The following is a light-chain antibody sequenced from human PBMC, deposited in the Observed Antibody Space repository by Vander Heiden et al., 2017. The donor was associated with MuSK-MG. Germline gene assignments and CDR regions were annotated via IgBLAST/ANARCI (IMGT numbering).Light chain of an antibody. CDR2: GAS. J-gene: IGKJ4*01. CDR1: QSVSSN. V-gene: IGKV3-15*01. Sequence: EIVMTQSPATLSVSPGERATLSCRASQSVSSNLAWYQQKPGQAPRLLIYGASTRATGIPARFSATGYRTEFTLTISSLQSEDFAVYYCQQNNYWPPPTFGGGTKVEIK. CDR3: QQNNYWPPPT.